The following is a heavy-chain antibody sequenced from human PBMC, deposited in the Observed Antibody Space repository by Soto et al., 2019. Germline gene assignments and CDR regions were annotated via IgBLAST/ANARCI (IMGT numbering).Heavy chain of an antibody. J-gene: IGHJ4*02. CDR3: VRDVGFDMRYFDY. V-gene: IGHV4-30-2*01. D-gene: IGHD1-26*01. CDR1: GASISRGAYS. CDR2: VYPSGNP. Sequence: QLQLQESGSGLVKPSQTLSLTCAVSGASISRGAYSWTWIRQPPGKGLEWVGYVYPSGNPFSNPSLKIRVTISIARSKNQFSLKLNSVTAADTAIYFCVRDVGFDMRYFDYWGLGTLVTVSS.